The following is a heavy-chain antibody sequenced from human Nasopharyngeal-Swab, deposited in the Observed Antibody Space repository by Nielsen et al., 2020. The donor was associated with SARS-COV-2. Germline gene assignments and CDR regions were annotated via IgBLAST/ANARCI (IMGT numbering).Heavy chain of an antibody. D-gene: IGHD3-10*01. CDR3: AKGWGGVRGVNKYNNWFDP. Sequence: GGSLRLSCAASGFTFSSYAMSWVRQAPGKGLEWGSAIGGSGGSTCYADSVKGRFTISRDNSKNTLYLQMNSLRAEDTAVYYCAKGWGGVRGVNKYNNWFDPWGQGTLVTVSS. CDR1: GFTFSSYA. J-gene: IGHJ5*02. V-gene: IGHV3-23*01. CDR2: IGGSGGST.